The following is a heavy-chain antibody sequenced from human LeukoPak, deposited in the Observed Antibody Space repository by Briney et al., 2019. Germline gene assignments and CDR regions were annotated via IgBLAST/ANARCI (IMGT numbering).Heavy chain of an antibody. D-gene: IGHD3-9*01. CDR3: AKQRRYFDRSTGGFDY. Sequence: GGSLRLSCAASGFTFSSYGMHWVRQAPGKGLEWVAVISYDGSNKYYADSVKGRFTISRDNSKNTLYLQMNSLRAEDTAVYYCAKQRRYFDRSTGGFDYWGQGTLVTVSS. CDR2: ISYDGSNK. J-gene: IGHJ4*02. V-gene: IGHV3-30*18. CDR1: GFTFSSYG.